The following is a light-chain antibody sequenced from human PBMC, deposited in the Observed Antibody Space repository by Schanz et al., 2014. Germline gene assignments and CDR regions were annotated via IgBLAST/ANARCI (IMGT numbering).Light chain of an antibody. V-gene: IGLV2-11*01. CDR3: CSYAGNYTRV. J-gene: IGLJ2*01. CDR2: DVS. CDR1: SSDVGGYNH. Sequence: QSALTQPASASGSPGQSVAISCTGTSSDVGGYNHVSWYQQHPGKAPKLMIYDVSRRPSGVPDRFSGSKSGNTASLTISGLQAEDEADYYCCSYAGNYTRVFGGGTKLTVL.